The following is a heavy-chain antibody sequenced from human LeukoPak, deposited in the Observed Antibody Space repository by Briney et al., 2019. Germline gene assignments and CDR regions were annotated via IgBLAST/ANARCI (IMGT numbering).Heavy chain of an antibody. CDR1: GGAFSGYY. D-gene: IGHD1-1*01. V-gene: IGHV4-34*12. CDR2: IVHSGNT. Sequence: KPSETLSLTRGVYGGAFSGYYWSWVRQPPRKGVEWVGEIVHSGNTKYNPSLKSRVTISVDTSKNQFSLNLTSVTAADTAVYYCARFGSSTWYKGAFDIWGQGTMVTVAS. CDR3: ARFGSSTWYKGAFDI. J-gene: IGHJ3*02.